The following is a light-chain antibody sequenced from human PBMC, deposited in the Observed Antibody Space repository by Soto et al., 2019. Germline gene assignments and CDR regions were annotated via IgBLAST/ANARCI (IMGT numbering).Light chain of an antibody. CDR3: QQSSSTPRT. CDR1: QSISSY. CDR2: AAS. V-gene: IGKV1-39*01. J-gene: IGKJ1*01. Sequence: DIQMTQSPSSLSASVGDRVTITCRASQSISSYLSWYQQKPGKAPKLLICAASNLQSGVPSRFSGSGSGTDFTLTISSLQPEDFAIYYCQQSSSTPRTFGQGTKVEIK.